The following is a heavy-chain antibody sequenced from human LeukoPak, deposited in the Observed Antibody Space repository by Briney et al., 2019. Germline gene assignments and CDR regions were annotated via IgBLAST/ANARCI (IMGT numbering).Heavy chain of an antibody. J-gene: IGHJ6*03. CDR1: GGSISSGSYY. Sequence: SETLSLTCTVSGGSISSGSYYWSWIRQPPGKGLEWIGYIYYSGSTNYNPSLKSRVTISVDTSKNQFSLKLSSVTAADTAVYYCAREGGDYGDYRSPYYYYMDVWGKGTTVTVSS. D-gene: IGHD4-17*01. CDR3: AREGGDYGDYRSPYYYYMDV. V-gene: IGHV4-61*01. CDR2: IYYSGST.